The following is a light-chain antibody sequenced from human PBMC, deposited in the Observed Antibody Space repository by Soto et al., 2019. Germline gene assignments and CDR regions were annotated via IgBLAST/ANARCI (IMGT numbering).Light chain of an antibody. V-gene: IGKV3-20*01. J-gene: IGKJ1*01. CDR1: QCVSCSY. CDR3: QQYGSSPRT. CDR2: AAA. Sequence: EIVLTQSPGTLSLSQGERATLSCRASQCVSCSYLAWYQQKPGQTPRHLIDAAASRATGIPDRFSGSGCGRKLSLTIGRLEAEDVSAYYCQQYGSSPRTFGQGTKVDIK.